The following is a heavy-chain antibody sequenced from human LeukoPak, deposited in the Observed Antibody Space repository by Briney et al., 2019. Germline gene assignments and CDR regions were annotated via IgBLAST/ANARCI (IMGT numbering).Heavy chain of an antibody. Sequence: ASVTVSCQPSGGTLRSYAIRWVRQAAAQELEWMGGIIPICGTASYAQKVQGRITITTYESTSTDYMELSSLRSEDTAVYYCARDQVRYSGYETVTHYFDYGGQGTLVTVSS. V-gene: IGHV1-69*05. CDR1: GGTLRSYA. J-gene: IGHJ4*02. CDR3: ARDQVRYSGYETVTHYFDY. CDR2: IIPICGTA. D-gene: IGHD5-12*01.